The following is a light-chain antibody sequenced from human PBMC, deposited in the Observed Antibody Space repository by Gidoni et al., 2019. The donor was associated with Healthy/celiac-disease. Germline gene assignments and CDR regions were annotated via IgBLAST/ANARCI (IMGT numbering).Light chain of an antibody. CDR2: AAS. CDR3: QQYYSYPLLT. CDR1: QGISSY. J-gene: IGKJ4*01. Sequence: AIRMTQSPSSLSASTGDRVTITCRARQGISSYLAWYQQKPGKAPKLLIYAASTLQSGVPSRFSGSGSGTDFTLTISCLQSEDFATYYCQQYYSYPLLTFXGXTKVEIK. V-gene: IGKV1-8*01.